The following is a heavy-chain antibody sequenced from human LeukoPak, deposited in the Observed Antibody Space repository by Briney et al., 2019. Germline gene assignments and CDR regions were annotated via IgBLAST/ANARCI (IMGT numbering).Heavy chain of an antibody. J-gene: IGHJ5*02. CDR1: GDSISSSTYY. D-gene: IGHD3-10*01. V-gene: IGHV4-39*01. Sequence: ASETLSLTCTVSGDSISSSTYYWGWIRQPPGKGLEWIGSFYYSGSTYYNPSLKSRVTLSVDTSKNQFSLKLSSVTAADTAVYYCAMHAYSSGSGSYETSNWFDPWGQGTLVTVSS. CDR2: FYYSGST. CDR3: AMHAYSSGSGSYETSNWFDP.